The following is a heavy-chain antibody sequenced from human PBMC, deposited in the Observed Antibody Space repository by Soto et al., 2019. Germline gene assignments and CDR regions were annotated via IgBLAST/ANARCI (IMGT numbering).Heavy chain of an antibody. CDR3: AKDTTMVRGVIIS. V-gene: IGHV3-30*18. J-gene: IGHJ4*02. CDR1: GFTFSSYG. Sequence: GGSLRLSCAASGFTFSSYGMHWVRQAPGKGLEWVAVISYDGSNKYYADSVKGRFTISRDNSKNTLYLQMNSLRAEDTAVYYCAKDTTMVRGVIISWGQGTLVTVSS. CDR2: ISYDGSNK. D-gene: IGHD3-10*01.